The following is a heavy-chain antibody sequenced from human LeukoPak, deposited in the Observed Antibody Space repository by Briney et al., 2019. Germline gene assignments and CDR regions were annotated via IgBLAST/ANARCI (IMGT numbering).Heavy chain of an antibody. J-gene: IGHJ4*02. V-gene: IGHV4-39*01. Sequence: PSETLSLTCTVSGGSITSSNYYWGWIRQPPGKGLEWIGSFYYSGSTNYNPSLKSRVTISVDTSKNQFSLKLSSMTAAEKAVYYCVYYYGSGSVEYWGQGTLVTVSS. CDR2: FYYSGST. D-gene: IGHD3-10*01. CDR1: GGSITSSNYY. CDR3: VYYYGSGSVEY.